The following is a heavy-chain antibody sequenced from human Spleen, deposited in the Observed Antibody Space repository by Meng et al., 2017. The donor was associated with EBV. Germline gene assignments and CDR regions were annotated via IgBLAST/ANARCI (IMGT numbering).Heavy chain of an antibody. J-gene: IGHJ5*02. CDR2: SYHSGST. Sequence: QGELTGWGLGRLEPAGTLSRPWAGSGCQTRSSNWWNWVRQAPGKGLEWVGESYHSGSTSDNPSIESRVTISIDKSKNQVSLKLTSVTAADTAVYYCARGGGYGDYEGWFDPWGQGTLVTVSS. CDR3: ARGGGYGDYEGWFDP. V-gene: IGHV4-4*02. D-gene: IGHD4-17*01. CDR1: GCQTRSSNW.